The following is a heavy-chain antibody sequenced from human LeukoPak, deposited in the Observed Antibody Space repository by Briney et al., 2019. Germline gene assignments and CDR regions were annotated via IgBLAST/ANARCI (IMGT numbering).Heavy chain of an antibody. V-gene: IGHV3-23*01. J-gene: IGHJ4*02. CDR1: GFTFSSYA. D-gene: IGHD3-3*01. CDR2: ISGSGGST. Sequence: PGGSLRLSCAASGFTFSSYAMSWVRQAPGKGLEWVSAISGSGGSTYYADSVKGRFTISRDNSKNTLYLQMNSLKTEDTAVYYCTTDYSPLFGVVIINVYWGQGTLVTVSS. CDR3: TTDYSPLFGVVIINVY.